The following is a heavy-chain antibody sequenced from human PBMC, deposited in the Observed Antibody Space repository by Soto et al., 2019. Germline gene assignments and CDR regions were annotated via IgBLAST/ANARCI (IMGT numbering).Heavy chain of an antibody. Sequence: SETLSLTCAVYGGSFSGYYWSWIRQPPGKGLEWIGEINHSGSTNYNPSLKSRITISVDTSKNQFSLKLSSVTAADTVVFYCARGVWFGEPYQLKNEKPEEKNYNWFDPWGQGTLVTVSS. CDR1: GGSFSGYY. D-gene: IGHD3-10*01. CDR3: ARGVWFGEPYQLKNEKPEEKNYNWFDP. V-gene: IGHV4-34*01. J-gene: IGHJ5*02. CDR2: INHSGST.